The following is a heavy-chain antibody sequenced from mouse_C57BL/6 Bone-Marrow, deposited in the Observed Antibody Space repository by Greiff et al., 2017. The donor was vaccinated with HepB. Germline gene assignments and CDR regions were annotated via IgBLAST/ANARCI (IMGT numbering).Heavy chain of an antibody. CDR1: GFTFSSYA. CDR2: ISDGGSYT. V-gene: IGHV5-4*01. Sequence: EVKLMESGGGLVKPGGSLELSCAASGFTFSSYAMSWVRQTPEKRLEWVATISDGGSYTYYPDNVKGRFTISRDNAKNNLYLQMSHLKSEDTAMYYCARDRSWGFAYWGQGTLVTVSA. CDR3: ARDRSWGFAY. J-gene: IGHJ3*01.